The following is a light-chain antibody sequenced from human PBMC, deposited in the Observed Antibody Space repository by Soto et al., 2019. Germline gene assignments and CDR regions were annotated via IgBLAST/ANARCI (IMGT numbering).Light chain of an antibody. V-gene: IGKV1-9*01. CDR2: SAF. CDR3: QHLNSYPPT. Sequence: DIQLTQSPSFLSASVGDRVTITCRASRDTSTNLAWYQQKPVKAPKLLIYSAFTLQSEVPSRFSGSGSGTEFTLTISSLQPEDFATYYCQHLNSYPPTFGGGTKVEIK. CDR1: RDTSTN. J-gene: IGKJ4*02.